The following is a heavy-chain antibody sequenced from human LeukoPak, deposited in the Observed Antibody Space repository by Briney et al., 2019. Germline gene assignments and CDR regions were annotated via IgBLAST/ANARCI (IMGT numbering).Heavy chain of an antibody. CDR3: ARDRSARIAAAGTGRFDP. V-gene: IGHV3-30-3*01. Sequence: GGSLRLSCAASGFTFSSYAMHWVRQAPGKGLEWVAVISYDGSNKYYADSVKGRFTISSDNSKNTLYLQMNSLRAEDTAVYYCARDRSARIAAAGTGRFDPWGQGTLVTVSS. D-gene: IGHD6-13*01. CDR2: ISYDGSNK. J-gene: IGHJ5*02. CDR1: GFTFSSYA.